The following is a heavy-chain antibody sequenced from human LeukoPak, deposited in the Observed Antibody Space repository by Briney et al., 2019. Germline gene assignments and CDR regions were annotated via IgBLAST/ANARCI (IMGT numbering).Heavy chain of an antibody. V-gene: IGHV4-34*01. CDR2: INHSGST. Sequence: SETLSLTCAVYGGSFSGYYWSWIRQPPGKGLEWIGEINHSGSTNYNPSLKSRVTISVDTSKNQFSLKLSSVTAADTAVYYCATVAAAGTDDYWGQGTLVAVSS. J-gene: IGHJ4*02. CDR1: GGSFSGYY. CDR3: ATVAAAGTDDY. D-gene: IGHD6-13*01.